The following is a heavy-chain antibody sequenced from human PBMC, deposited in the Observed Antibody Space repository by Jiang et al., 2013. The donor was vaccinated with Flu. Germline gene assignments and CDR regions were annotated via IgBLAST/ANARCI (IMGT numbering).Heavy chain of an antibody. CDR1: GYTFSSFY. CDR2: INPSGGST. CDR3: ARGPLTVVRGVIRPKYYFDY. D-gene: IGHD3-10*01. V-gene: IGHV1-46*01. J-gene: IGHJ4*02. Sequence: VKVSCKTSGYTFSSFYIHWVRQAPGQGLEWMVIINPSGGSTNFAQKFQGRITVTSDTSTRTVYMEMSSLRFEDTAVYYCARGPLTVVRGVIRPKYYFDYWGQGTPVTVSS.